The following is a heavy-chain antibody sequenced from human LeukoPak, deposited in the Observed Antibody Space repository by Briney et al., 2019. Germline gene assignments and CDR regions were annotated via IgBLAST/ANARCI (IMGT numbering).Heavy chain of an antibody. D-gene: IGHD2-2*01. V-gene: IGHV4-39*01. CDR1: GGSISSSSYY. CDR3: ARQKSRTRGRFDY. CDR2: IYYSGST. J-gene: IGHJ4*02. Sequence: SETLSLTCTVSGGSISSSSYYWGWIRQPPGKGLEWSGSIYYSGSTYYNPSLKSRVTISVDTSKNQFSLKLSSVTAAHTAVYYCARQKSRTRGRFDYWGQGTLVAVSS.